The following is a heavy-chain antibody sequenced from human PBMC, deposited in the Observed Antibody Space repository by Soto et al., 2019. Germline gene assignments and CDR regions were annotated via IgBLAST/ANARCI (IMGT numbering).Heavy chain of an antibody. CDR1: GFTVSSNY. J-gene: IGHJ3*02. D-gene: IGHD6-25*01. Sequence: GGSLRLSCAASGFTVSSNYMNWVRQAPGKGLEWVSIIYSGGNTYYADSVKGRFTISRDNSKNALYLQMDRLRADDTAVYYCARVRSSASSDAFDIWGQGTMVTVSS. CDR2: IYSGGNT. V-gene: IGHV3-66*01. CDR3: ARVRSSASSDAFDI.